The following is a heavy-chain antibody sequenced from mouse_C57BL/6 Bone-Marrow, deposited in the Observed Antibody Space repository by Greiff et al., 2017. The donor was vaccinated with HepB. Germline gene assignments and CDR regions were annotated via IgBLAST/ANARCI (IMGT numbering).Heavy chain of an antibody. CDR2: IYPRDGST. J-gene: IGHJ4*01. Sequence: VQLQQSGPELVKPGASVKLSCKASGYTFTSYDINWVKQRPGQGLEWIGWIYPRDGSTKYNEKFKGNATLTVDTSSSTAYMELHSLTSEDSAVYFCTRGTTVVAYYAMDYWGQGTSVTVSS. CDR1: GYTFTSYD. V-gene: IGHV1-85*01. D-gene: IGHD1-1*01. CDR3: TRGTTVVAYYAMDY.